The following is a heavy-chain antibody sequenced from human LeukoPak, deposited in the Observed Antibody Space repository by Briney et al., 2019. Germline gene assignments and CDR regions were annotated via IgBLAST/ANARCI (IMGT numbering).Heavy chain of an antibody. CDR1: GFTLSSFE. J-gene: IGHJ4*02. V-gene: IGHV3-30*04. CDR3: AVEVYGPFDY. D-gene: IGHD3-10*01. Sequence: GGSLRLSCAASGFTLSSFEMNWVRQAPGKGLEWVAVISYDGSNKYYADSVKGRFTISRDNSKNTLYLQMNSLRAEDTAVYYCAVEVYGPFDYWGQGTLVTVSS. CDR2: ISYDGSNK.